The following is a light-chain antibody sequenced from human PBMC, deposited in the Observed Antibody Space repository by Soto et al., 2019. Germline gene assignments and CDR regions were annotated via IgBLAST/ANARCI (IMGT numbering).Light chain of an antibody. J-gene: IGLJ2*01. V-gene: IGLV4-69*01. CDR2: LNSDGSH. Sequence: QPVLTQSPSASASLGASVKLTCTLSSGHSSYAIAWHQQRPEKGPRYLMKLNSDGSHSKGGGIPDRFSGSSSGAERYLTISSLQSEDEADYYCQTWVTGIQVFGGGTKLTVL. CDR1: SGHSSYA. CDR3: QTWVTGIQV.